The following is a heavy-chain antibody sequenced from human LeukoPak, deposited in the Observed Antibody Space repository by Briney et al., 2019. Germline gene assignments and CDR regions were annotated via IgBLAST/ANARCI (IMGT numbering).Heavy chain of an antibody. Sequence: ASVKVSCKASGGTFSSYAISWVRQAPGQGLEWMGGILPIFGTANYGQKYQGRVTITTDECTRTAYMEPSSLRSEDPAVSERVQGYSGYELLWTYWGQGDLVSVSS. D-gene: IGHD5-12*01. CDR1: GGTFSSYA. J-gene: IGHJ4*02. V-gene: IGHV1-69*05. CDR3: VQGYSGYELLWTY. CDR2: ILPIFGTA.